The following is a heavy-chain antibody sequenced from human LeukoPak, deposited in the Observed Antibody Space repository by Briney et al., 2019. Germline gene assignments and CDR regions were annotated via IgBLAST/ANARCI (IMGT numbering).Heavy chain of an antibody. CDR2: IYYSGST. CDR1: GGSISSSSYY. Sequence: PSETLSLTCTVSGGSISSSSYYWGWIRQPPGKGLEWIGSIYYSGSTYYNPSLKSRVTISVDTSKNHFSLKLTSVTAADTAVYYCARGRRISVAGLSDYWGQGTLVTVSS. CDR3: ARGRRISVAGLSDY. J-gene: IGHJ4*02. V-gene: IGHV4-39*02. D-gene: IGHD6-19*01.